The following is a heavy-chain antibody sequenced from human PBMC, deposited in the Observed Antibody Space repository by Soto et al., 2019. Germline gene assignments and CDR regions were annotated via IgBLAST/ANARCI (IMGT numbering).Heavy chain of an antibody. CDR2: INPNSGGT. CDR3: ARASYGDEFDY. Sequence: ASVKVSCKASAYTFTGYYMHWVRQAPGQGLEWMGWINPNSGGTNYAQKFQGWVTMTRDTSISTAYMELSRLRSDDTAVYYCARASYGDEFDYWGQGTLVTVSS. D-gene: IGHD4-17*01. CDR1: AYTFTGYY. V-gene: IGHV1-2*04. J-gene: IGHJ4*02.